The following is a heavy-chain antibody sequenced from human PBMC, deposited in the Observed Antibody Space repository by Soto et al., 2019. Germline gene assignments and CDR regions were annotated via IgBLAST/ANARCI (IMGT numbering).Heavy chain of an antibody. CDR1: GGSISSYY. Sequence: SETLSLTCTVSGGSISSYYWSWIRQPPGKGLEWIGYIHYSGSTNYNPSLKSRVTISVDTSKNQFSLKLNSMTAADTAVYYCARHNYGSGSTYFDYWGQGTLVTVSS. CDR2: IHYSGST. D-gene: IGHD3-10*01. J-gene: IGHJ4*02. V-gene: IGHV4-59*08. CDR3: ARHNYGSGSTYFDY.